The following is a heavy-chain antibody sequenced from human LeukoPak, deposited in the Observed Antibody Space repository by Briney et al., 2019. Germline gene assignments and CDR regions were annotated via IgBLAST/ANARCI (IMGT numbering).Heavy chain of an antibody. CDR1: GGTFSSYA. J-gene: IGHJ6*03. CDR2: IIPIFGTA. D-gene: IGHD1-26*01. CDR3: ARDRSRYYYYYMDV. V-gene: IGHV1-69*05. Sequence: SVKVSCKASGGTFSSYAISWVRQAPGQGLEWVGGIIPIFGTANYAQKFQGRVTITTDESTSTAYMELSSLRSEDTAVYYCARDRSRYYYYYMDVWGKGTTVTVSS.